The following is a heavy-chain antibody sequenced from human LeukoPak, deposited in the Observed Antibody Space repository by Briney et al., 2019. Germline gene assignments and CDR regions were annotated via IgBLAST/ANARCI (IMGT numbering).Heavy chain of an antibody. Sequence: GESLKISCKGSGYSFTSYGLSWVRQAPGQGLEWMGWISAYNGNTNYAQKLQGRVTMTTDTSTSTAYMELRSLRSDDTAVYYCARDTLSPVPLDYWGQGTLVTVSS. J-gene: IGHJ4*02. D-gene: IGHD2-15*01. V-gene: IGHV1-18*01. CDR3: ARDTLSPVPLDY. CDR1: GYSFTSYG. CDR2: ISAYNGNT.